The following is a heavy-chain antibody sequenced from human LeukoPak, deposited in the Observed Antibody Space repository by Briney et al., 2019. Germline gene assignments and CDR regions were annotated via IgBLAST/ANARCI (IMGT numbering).Heavy chain of an antibody. V-gene: IGHV3-23*01. Sequence: QPGGSLRLSCVASGFTFTTYAMTWVRRAPGGRLEWVSAISGSGDATYYADSVKGRFTISRDNSENTVYLQVSSLRAEDTAVYYCARLSGTSGTTSRVLHYWGRGALVTVSS. J-gene: IGHJ1*01. CDR2: ISGSGDAT. CDR3: ARLSGTSGTTSRVLHY. D-gene: IGHD1-1*01. CDR1: GFTFTTYA.